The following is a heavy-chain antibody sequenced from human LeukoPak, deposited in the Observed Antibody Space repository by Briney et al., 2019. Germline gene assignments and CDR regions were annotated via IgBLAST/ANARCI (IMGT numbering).Heavy chain of an antibody. V-gene: IGHV1-24*01. D-gene: IGHD2-2*01. CDR3: ATILGYCSSTSCYRSEV. Sequence: ASVKVSCKVSGYTLTELSMHWVRQAPGKGLEWMGGFDPEDGETIYAQKFQGRVTMTEDTSTDTAYMELSSLRSEDTAVYYCATILGYCSSTSCYRSEVWGQGTLVTVSS. CDR2: FDPEDGET. CDR1: GYTLTELS. J-gene: IGHJ4*02.